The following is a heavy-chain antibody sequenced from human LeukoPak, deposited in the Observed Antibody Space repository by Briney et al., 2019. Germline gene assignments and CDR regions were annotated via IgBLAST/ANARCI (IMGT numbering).Heavy chain of an antibody. CDR2: ISGSSFYI. CDR3: ARIRDPYGYAHLDL. CDR1: GFIFSSCS. Sequence: GGSLRLSCAASGFIFSSCSMNWVREAPGKGLEWVSSISGSSFYINYADSVRGRFTISRDNAENSVYLQMSSLRDEDTAVYYCARIRDPYGYAHLDLWGQGTLVTAST. V-gene: IGHV3-21*01. J-gene: IGHJ4*02. D-gene: IGHD5-18*01.